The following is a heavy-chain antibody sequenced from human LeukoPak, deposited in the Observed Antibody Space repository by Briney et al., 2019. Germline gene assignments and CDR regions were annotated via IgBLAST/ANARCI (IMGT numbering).Heavy chain of an antibody. Sequence: GGSLRLSCTASGLTFSSSAMSWVRQAPGKGLEWVSAISGNGGSAFYTDSVKGRFTISRDNSKNRLFLQMNSLRAEDAAVYYCAKDIGIAARPGGYNWFDPWGQGTLATVSS. CDR1: GLTFSSSA. J-gene: IGHJ5*02. D-gene: IGHD6-6*01. CDR3: AKDIGIAARPGGYNWFDP. V-gene: IGHV3-23*01. CDR2: ISGNGGSA.